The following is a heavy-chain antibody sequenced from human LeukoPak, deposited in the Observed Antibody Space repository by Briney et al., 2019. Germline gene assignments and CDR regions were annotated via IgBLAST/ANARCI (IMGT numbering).Heavy chain of an antibody. V-gene: IGHV4-61*02. CDR2: IYTSGST. D-gene: IGHD3-10*01. J-gene: IGHJ4*02. Sequence: SETLSLTCTVSGGSISSGSYYWSWIRQPAGKGLEWIGRIYTSGSTHYNPSLKSRVTISVDTSKNQFSLKLSSVTAADTAVYYCQGHDTVWFGERKYDYWGQGTLVTVSS. CDR3: QGHDTVWFGERKYDY. CDR1: GGSISSGSYY.